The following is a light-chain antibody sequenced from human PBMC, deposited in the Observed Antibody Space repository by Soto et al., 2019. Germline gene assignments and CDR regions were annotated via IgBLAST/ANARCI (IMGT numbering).Light chain of an antibody. CDR2: EAS. J-gene: IGKJ4*01. V-gene: IGKV3-11*01. CDR1: QSVSSY. Sequence: EIVLTQSPATLSLSPGERATLSCRASQSVSSYLAWYQQKPGQAPRLFISEASNTATGIPARFSGSGSGTDFTLTISSLHPEDFAVYYCQQRYSWPPTFGGGTKVEIK. CDR3: QQRYSWPPT.